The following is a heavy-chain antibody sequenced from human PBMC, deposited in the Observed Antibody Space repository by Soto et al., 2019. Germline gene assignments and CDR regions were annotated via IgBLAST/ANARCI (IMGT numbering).Heavy chain of an antibody. J-gene: IGHJ4*02. CDR3: TTRLGSYYYDSSGYYDY. Sequence: GGSLRLSCAASGFTFSNAWMNWVRQAPGKGLEWVGRIKSKTDGGTTDYAAPVKGRFTISRDDSKNTLYLQMNSLKTEDTAVYYCTTRLGSYYYDSSGYYDYWGQGTLVTVSS. V-gene: IGHV3-15*07. CDR1: GFTFSNAW. CDR2: IKSKTDGGTT. D-gene: IGHD3-22*01.